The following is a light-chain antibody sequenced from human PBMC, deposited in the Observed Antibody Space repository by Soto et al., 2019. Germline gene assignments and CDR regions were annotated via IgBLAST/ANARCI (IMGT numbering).Light chain of an antibody. Sequence: QSALTQPACVSGSPGQSITISCTGSSSDVGGNIFVSWYQQHPGRAPKLVIYEFAIRPSGVSDRFSGSKSGNTASLTISGLRSEDEADYYCSSYTTNRTVVFGGGTQLTVL. CDR2: EFA. J-gene: IGLJ2*01. V-gene: IGLV2-14*03. CDR1: SSDVGGNIF. CDR3: SSYTTNRTVV.